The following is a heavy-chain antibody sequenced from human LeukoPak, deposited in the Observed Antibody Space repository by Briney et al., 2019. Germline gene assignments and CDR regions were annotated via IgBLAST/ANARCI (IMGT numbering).Heavy chain of an antibody. Sequence: ASVKVSCKASGGTFSSYAISWVRQAPGQGLEWMGGIIPIFGTANYAQKFQGRVTITADESTSTAYMELSSLRSEDTAVYYCAREGVGYCGGACYRFDYWGQGTPVTVSS. CDR2: IIPIFGTA. J-gene: IGHJ4*02. CDR1: GGTFSSYA. V-gene: IGHV1-69*13. CDR3: AREGVGYCGGACYRFDY. D-gene: IGHD2-21*01.